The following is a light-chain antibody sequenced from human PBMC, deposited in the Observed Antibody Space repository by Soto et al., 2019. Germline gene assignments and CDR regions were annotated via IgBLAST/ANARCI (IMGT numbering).Light chain of an antibody. V-gene: IGKV3-15*01. CDR2: FAS. CDR3: QQYSAWPLT. Sequence: IVMTQSPATLSASPGEKATLSCRASQSLNNNLAWYQQKPGQGPRLLIYFASTRATGIPARFSGSGSGTEFSLTISSLQSEDFAIYYCQQYSAWPLTFGGGTKVETK. J-gene: IGKJ4*01. CDR1: QSLNNN.